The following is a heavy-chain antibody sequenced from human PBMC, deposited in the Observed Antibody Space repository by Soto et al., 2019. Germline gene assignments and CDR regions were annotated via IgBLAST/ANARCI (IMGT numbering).Heavy chain of an antibody. D-gene: IGHD6-25*01. CDR3: AKFKGGVNDGLDI. V-gene: IGHV3-23*01. Sequence: EVQLLESGGGLVQPGGSLRLSCAASGFTFRNYAMTWVRQAPGKGLEWVSGISSSGDNTYYPSSVRGRFTISRDTSKDTLFLQMSSLRAEDTATNYCAKFKGGVNDGLDIWGQGTMVTVSS. CDR1: GFTFRNYA. J-gene: IGHJ3*02. CDR2: ISSSGDNT.